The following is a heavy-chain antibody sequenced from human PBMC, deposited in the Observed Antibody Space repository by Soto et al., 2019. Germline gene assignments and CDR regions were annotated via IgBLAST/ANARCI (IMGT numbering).Heavy chain of an antibody. J-gene: IGHJ3*02. CDR1: GFSVTDIN. Sequence: GGSLRLSFFPSGFSVTDINKNWVPPASGEGLEWVSVIYNEFTDYADSVRGRFSISTDSSKNALYLQMNSLRAEDSAVYYCVREPRYCSGGSCSIMGDAFDIWGQGTKVTVSS. V-gene: IGHV3-66*01. D-gene: IGHD2-15*01. CDR2: IYNEFT. CDR3: VREPRYCSGGSCSIMGDAFDI.